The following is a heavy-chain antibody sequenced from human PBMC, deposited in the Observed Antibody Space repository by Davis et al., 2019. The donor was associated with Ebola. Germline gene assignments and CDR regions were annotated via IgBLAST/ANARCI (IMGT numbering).Heavy chain of an antibody. CDR3: ARDSSYDSSGYYDY. J-gene: IGHJ4*02. CDR1: GDSSRSSY. Sequence: SETLSLTCTVSGDSSRSSYWSWIRQPPRKGLEWIGYIYYSGSTNYNPALKSRVTISVDTSKNQFSLKLSSVTAADTAVYYCARDSSYDSSGYYDYWGQGTLVTVSS. CDR2: IYYSGST. V-gene: IGHV4-59*01. D-gene: IGHD3-22*01.